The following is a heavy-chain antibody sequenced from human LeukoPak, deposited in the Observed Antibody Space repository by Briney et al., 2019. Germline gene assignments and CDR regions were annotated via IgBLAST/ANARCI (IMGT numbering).Heavy chain of an antibody. Sequence: PSQTLSLTCTVSGGSISSGSYYWSWIRQPAGKGLEWIGRIYTSGSTNYNPSLKSRVTISVDTSKNQFSLKLSSVTAADTAVYYCASSRNWNLFDYWGQGTLVTVSS. CDR1: GGSISSGSYY. CDR2: IYTSGST. J-gene: IGHJ4*02. V-gene: IGHV4-61*02. CDR3: ASSRNWNLFDY. D-gene: IGHD1-1*01.